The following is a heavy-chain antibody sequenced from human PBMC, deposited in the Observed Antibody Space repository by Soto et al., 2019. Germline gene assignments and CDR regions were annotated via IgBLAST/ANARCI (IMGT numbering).Heavy chain of an antibody. J-gene: IGHJ5*02. D-gene: IGHD2-2*01. CDR2: IIPIFGTA. V-gene: IGHV1-69*01. Sequence: GQGLEWMGGIIPIFGTANYAQKFQGRVTITADESTSTAYMELSSLRSEDTAVYYCARGDIVLVTSWFDPWGQGTLVTVSS. CDR3: ARGDIVLVTSWFDP.